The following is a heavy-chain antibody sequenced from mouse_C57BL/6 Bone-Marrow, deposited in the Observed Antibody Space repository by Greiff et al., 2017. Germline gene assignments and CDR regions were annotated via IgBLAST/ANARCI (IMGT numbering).Heavy chain of an antibody. J-gene: IGHJ3*01. CDR2: IYWDDDK. CDR1: GFSLSTSGMG. CDR3: ARSRLWPPTGFAY. Sequence: QVQLKESGPGILQSSQTLSLTCSFSGFSLSTSGMGVSWIRQPSGKGLEWLAHIYWDDDKRYHPSLKSRLTISKDTSRNQLFLKVTRVDTADTATYYCARSRLWPPTGFAYWGQGTLVTVSA. D-gene: IGHD3-2*02. V-gene: IGHV8-12*01.